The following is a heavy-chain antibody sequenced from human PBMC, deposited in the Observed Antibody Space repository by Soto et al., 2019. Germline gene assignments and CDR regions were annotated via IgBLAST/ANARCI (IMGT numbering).Heavy chain of an antibody. J-gene: IGHJ6*02. V-gene: IGHV4-39*01. CDR2: IYSSENT. CDR3: ARLNGYCVSTNGHGYYGMDV. D-gene: IGHD2-2*03. CDR1: GGSVSSNSYS. Sequence: SETLSLTCTVSGGSVSSNSYSWGWIRQSPGKGLEWIGTIYSSENTYYNPSLLSRVTISVDTSKNEFSLRLSSVTAADTAVYYCARLNGYCVSTNGHGYYGMDVWAQGTTVTVSS.